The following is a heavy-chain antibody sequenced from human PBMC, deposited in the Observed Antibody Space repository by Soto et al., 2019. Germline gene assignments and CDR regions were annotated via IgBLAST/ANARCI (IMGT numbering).Heavy chain of an antibody. J-gene: IGHJ4*02. V-gene: IGHV6-1*01. CDR1: GDSVSNSNTA. D-gene: IGHD7-27*01. Sequence: SQTLSLTCAISGDSVSNSNTAWNWIRQSPSRGLEWLGRTQYMSRWYDQYALSVRGRLTINPDTSKNQLSLQLNSVTPDDTAVYYCVREDWGAAPTVYWSQGTQVTVSS. CDR3: VREDWGAAPTVY. CDR2: TQYMSRWYD.